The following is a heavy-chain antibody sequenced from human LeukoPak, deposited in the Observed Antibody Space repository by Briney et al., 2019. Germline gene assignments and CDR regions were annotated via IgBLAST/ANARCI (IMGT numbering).Heavy chain of an antibody. V-gene: IGHV3-30*01. J-gene: IGHJ6*03. D-gene: IGHD3-10*01. CDR3: ASEVPYYYYMDV. CDR2: ISYDGSNK. CDR1: GFTFSSYA. Sequence: TGGSLRLSCAASGFTFSSYAMHWVRQAPGKGLEWVAVISYDGSNKYYADSVKGRFTISRDNSKNTLYLQMNSLRAEDTAVYYCASEVPYYYYMDVWGKGTTVTVSS.